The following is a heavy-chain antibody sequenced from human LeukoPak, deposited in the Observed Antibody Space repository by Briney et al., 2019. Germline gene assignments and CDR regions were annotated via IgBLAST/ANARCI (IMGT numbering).Heavy chain of an antibody. V-gene: IGHV3-53*01. CDR2: INSGGST. D-gene: IGHD3-10*01. Sequence: GGSLRLSCAASGFTVSSNYMNWVRQAPGRGLEWVTVINSGGSTHYADSVKGRFTISRDNSKNTLYLQMNSLRAEDTAVYYCARDLYYYGSGSDNFLYYWGQGALVTVSS. J-gene: IGHJ4*02. CDR1: GFTVSSNY. CDR3: ARDLYYYGSGSDNFLYY.